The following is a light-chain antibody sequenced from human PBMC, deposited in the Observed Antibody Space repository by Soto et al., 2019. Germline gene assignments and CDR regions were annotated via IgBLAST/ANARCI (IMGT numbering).Light chain of an antibody. CDR1: SSNIRAGYN. V-gene: IGLV1-40*01. CDR2: GNS. Sequence: QSVLTQPPSVSGAPGQRVTISCTGRSSNIRAGYNVHWYQQLPGTAPKLLIYGNSNRPSGVPDRFSGSKSGTSASLAITGLQAEDEADYYCQSYDSSLSGWVFGGGTKLTVL. J-gene: IGLJ3*02. CDR3: QSYDSSLSGWV.